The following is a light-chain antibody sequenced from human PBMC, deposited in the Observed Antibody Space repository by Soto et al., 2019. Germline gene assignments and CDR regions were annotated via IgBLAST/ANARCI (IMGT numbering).Light chain of an antibody. CDR1: QSVSNNY. Sequence: EIVLTQSPGTLSMSPEERATLSCRASQSVSNNYLAWYQQKPGQAPRLLIYGASNRATGIPDRFSGSGSGTDFTLTISSLQPEDFATYYCQQANSFPITFGQGTLLEIK. J-gene: IGKJ5*01. CDR3: QQANSFPIT. CDR2: GAS. V-gene: IGKV3-20*01.